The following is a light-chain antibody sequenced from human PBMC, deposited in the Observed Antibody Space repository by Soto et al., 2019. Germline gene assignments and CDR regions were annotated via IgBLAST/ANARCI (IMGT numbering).Light chain of an antibody. CDR1: SSNIGSNY. V-gene: IGLV1-47*01. CDR2: RNN. CDR3: AASDDSLSGVV. Sequence: QSVLTQPPSASGTPGQRVTISCSGSSSNIGSNYVYWYQQLPGTAPKLLIYRNNQRPSGVPDRFSGSKSDTSASLAISGLRSEDEADYYCAASDDSLSGVVFGGGTKLTVL. J-gene: IGLJ2*01.